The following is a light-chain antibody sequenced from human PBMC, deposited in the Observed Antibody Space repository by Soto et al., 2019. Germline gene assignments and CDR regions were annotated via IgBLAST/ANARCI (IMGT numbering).Light chain of an antibody. V-gene: IGLV2-14*01. CDR3: SSYTRSSTRV. CDR1: RSALIGYNY. CDR2: EVT. J-gene: IGLJ3*02. Sequence: QSALTQPASVSGSPGQSITISCSATRSALIGYNYVSWYQQHPGKAPQLLIYEVTKRPSGFSKRVSGSASGNTASQTIAGRQAGDEADYYCSSYTRSSTRVFGGGTKVTVL.